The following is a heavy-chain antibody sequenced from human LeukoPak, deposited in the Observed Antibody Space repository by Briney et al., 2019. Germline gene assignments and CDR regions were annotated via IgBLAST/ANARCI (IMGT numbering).Heavy chain of an antibody. J-gene: IGHJ6*03. CDR3: AKATYCSSSSCKPGLYYYYYMDV. D-gene: IGHD2-2*01. CDR1: GFMFSSYA. Sequence: GGSLRLSCAASGFMFSSYAMSWVRQAPGKGLEWVSSISGSGVGTYYADSVKGRFTISRDNSKNTLYLQMSSLRVEDTAVYYCAKATYCSSSSCKPGLYYYYYMDVWGKGTTVTVSS. V-gene: IGHV3-23*01. CDR2: ISGSGVGT.